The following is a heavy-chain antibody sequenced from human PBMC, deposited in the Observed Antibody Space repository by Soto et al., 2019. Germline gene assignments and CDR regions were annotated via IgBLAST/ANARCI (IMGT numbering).Heavy chain of an antibody. V-gene: IGHV5-10-1*01. Sequence: GESLKISCKGSGYSSTSYWISWVRQMPGKGLEWMGRIDPSDSYTNYSPSFQGHVTISADKSISTAYLQWSSLKASDTAMYYCARVLRFLEWSYYYGMDVWGQGTTVTVSS. CDR2: IDPSDSYT. CDR3: ARVLRFLEWSYYYGMDV. J-gene: IGHJ6*02. D-gene: IGHD3-3*01. CDR1: GYSSTSYW.